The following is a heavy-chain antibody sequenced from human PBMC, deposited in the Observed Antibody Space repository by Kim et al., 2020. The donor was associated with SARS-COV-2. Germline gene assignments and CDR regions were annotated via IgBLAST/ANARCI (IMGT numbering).Heavy chain of an antibody. D-gene: IGHD5-18*01. V-gene: IGHV1-18*01. CDR3: ARDPVRDTAMGFFDY. Sequence: QKLQCRVTMTTDTSTSTAYMELRSLRSDDTAVYYCARDPVRDTAMGFFDYWGQGTLVTVSS. J-gene: IGHJ4*02.